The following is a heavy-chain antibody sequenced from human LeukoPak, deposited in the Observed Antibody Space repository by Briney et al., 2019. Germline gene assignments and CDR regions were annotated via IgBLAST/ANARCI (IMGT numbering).Heavy chain of an antibody. V-gene: IGHV3-74*01. Sequence: GGSLRLSCAASGFTFNNYWIHWVRQVPGKGPVWVSRIRTDGLETSYADSVKGRFTVSRDNAKNTLYLQMNSLRAEDTAVCYCARGGRSTYFDWSPDYWGQGTLVTVSS. CDR3: ARGGRSTYFDWSPDY. D-gene: IGHD3-9*01. J-gene: IGHJ4*02. CDR2: IRTDGLET. CDR1: GFTFNNYW.